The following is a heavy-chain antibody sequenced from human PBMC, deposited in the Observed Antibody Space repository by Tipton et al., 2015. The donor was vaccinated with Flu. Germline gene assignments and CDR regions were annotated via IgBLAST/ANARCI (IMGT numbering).Heavy chain of an antibody. CDR2: IYYSGTT. V-gene: IGHV4-39*07. Sequence: TLSLTCTVSGDSISTTIYYWGWVRQPPGKGLEWIGSIYYSGTTYYNPSLKSRVTISVDSSKNEFSLTLASPTAADTAVYYCAREGGYSTGFSRIDTWGQGTLVIVSS. J-gene: IGHJ5*02. CDR3: AREGGYSTGFSRIDT. D-gene: IGHD2-8*02. CDR1: GDSISTTIYY.